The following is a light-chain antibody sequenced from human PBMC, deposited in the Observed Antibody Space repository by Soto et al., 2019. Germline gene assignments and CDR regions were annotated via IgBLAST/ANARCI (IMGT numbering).Light chain of an antibody. V-gene: IGKV1-27*01. J-gene: IGKJ4*01. Sequence: DIQMTQSPSSLSASVGDRVTITCRASQGISNYLAWYQQKPGKVTELLIYAASTLQSGVPSRFSGSGSGTEFSLTISGLQPEDVATYYCHKYNHSPTFGGGTKVEIK. CDR2: AAS. CDR3: HKYNHSPT. CDR1: QGISNY.